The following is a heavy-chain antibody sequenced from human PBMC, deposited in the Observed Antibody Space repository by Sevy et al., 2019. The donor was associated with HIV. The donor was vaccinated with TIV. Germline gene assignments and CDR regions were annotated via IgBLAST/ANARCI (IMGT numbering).Heavy chain of an antibody. Sequence: GGSLRLSCAASGFTFSDYYLTWIRQAPGKGLEWVSHISSGSTYTDYADSVKGRFTISRDTAKNSLYLQMNSLRAEDTAVYYCARVRVVASFAYYFDYWGQGTLVTVSS. V-gene: IGHV3-11*06. CDR2: ISSGSTYT. CDR3: ARVRVVASFAYYFDY. J-gene: IGHJ4*02. D-gene: IGHD5-12*01. CDR1: GFTFSDYY.